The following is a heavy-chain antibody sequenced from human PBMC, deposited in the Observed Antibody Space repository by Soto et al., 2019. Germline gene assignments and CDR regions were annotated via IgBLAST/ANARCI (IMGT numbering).Heavy chain of an antibody. CDR3: AREGGIGYDPIDY. CDR2: ISSRSSTI. Sequence: GGSLRLSCAASGFTFSDYYMSWIRQAPGKGLEWVSYISSRSSTIFYADSVKGRFTISRDNVKNSLYLQMNSLRDEDTAVYYCAREGGIGYDPIDYWGQGTLVTVSS. J-gene: IGHJ4*02. D-gene: IGHD5-18*01. CDR1: GFTFSDYY. V-gene: IGHV3-11*04.